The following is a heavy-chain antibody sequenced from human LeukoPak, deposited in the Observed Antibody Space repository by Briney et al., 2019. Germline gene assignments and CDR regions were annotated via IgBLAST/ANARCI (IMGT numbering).Heavy chain of an antibody. CDR2: IYYSGST. CDR1: GGSISSYY. Sequence: PSETLSLTCTVSGGSISSYYWSWIRQPPGKGLEWIGYIYYSGSTNYNPSLKSRVTISVDTSKNQFSLKLSSVTAADTAVYYCAGEYSSSDNWFDPWGQGTLVTVSS. J-gene: IGHJ5*02. D-gene: IGHD6-6*01. V-gene: IGHV4-59*01. CDR3: AGEYSSSDNWFDP.